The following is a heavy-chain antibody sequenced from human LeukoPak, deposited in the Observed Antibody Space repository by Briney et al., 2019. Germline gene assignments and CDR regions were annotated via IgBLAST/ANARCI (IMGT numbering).Heavy chain of an antibody. Sequence: GWSLRLSCAASGFTFSSYGMHWVRQAPGKGLEWVAVIWYDGSNKYYADSVKGRFTISRDNSKNTLYLQMNSLRAEDTAVYYCARVGCGGDCYPIAFFDYWGQGTLVTVSS. CDR1: GFTFSSYG. CDR3: ARVGCGGDCYPIAFFDY. D-gene: IGHD2-21*02. V-gene: IGHV3-33*01. CDR2: IWYDGSNK. J-gene: IGHJ4*02.